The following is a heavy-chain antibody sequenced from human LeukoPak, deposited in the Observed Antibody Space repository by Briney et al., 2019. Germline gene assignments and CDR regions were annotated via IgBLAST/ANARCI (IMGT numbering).Heavy chain of an antibody. D-gene: IGHD3-9*01. CDR3: ANSDILSGYSTFDS. V-gene: IGHV4-38-2*02. CDR2: IYHSGST. Sequence: SETLSLTCTVSGYSISSGYYWGWIRQPPGKGLEWIGSIYHSGSTYYNPSLKSRVTISVDTSKNQFSLKLSSVTAADTAVYYCANSDILSGYSTFDSWGQGTLVTVSS. J-gene: IGHJ4*02. CDR1: GYSISSGYY.